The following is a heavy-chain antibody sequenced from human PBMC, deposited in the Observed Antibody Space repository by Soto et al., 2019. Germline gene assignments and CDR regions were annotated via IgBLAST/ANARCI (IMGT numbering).Heavy chain of an antibody. CDR2: ISGSGVST. J-gene: IGHJ4*02. CDR1: GFTFSSYA. V-gene: IGHV3-23*01. D-gene: IGHD3-16*01. Sequence: EVQLLESGGGLVQPGGSLRLSCVASGFTFSSYAMSWVRQAPGKGLEWVSGISGSGVSTKYGDSVKGRFTISRDNSKNTLYLQMNTLRAEDTAVYYCAKGKAYYDYIWGSEYYFDYWGQGTLVTVSS. CDR3: AKGKAYYDYIWGSEYYFDY.